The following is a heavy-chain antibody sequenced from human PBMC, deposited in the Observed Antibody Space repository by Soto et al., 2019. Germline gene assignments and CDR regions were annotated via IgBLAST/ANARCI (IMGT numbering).Heavy chain of an antibody. Sequence: EVQLVESGGGLVQPGGSLRLSCAASGFTFGYYGMSWVRQAPGKGLEWLATIKVDASEKKYVDSVKGRFTLSRDNAKNTRYLKMTSWRAEDTAFYYCARDSGHGWGSSVNHDLDYWGHGTLVTVSS. CDR1: GFTFGYYG. CDR2: IKVDASEK. V-gene: IGHV3-7*01. D-gene: IGHD3-10*01. J-gene: IGHJ4*01. CDR3: ARDSGHGWGSSVNHDLDY.